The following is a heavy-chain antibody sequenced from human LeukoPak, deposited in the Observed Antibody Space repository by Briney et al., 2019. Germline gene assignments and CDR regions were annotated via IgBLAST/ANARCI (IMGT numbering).Heavy chain of an antibody. CDR3: ARDMDTAMPYYYYGMDV. CDR1: GGSISSSSYY. Sequence: PSETLSLTCTVSGGSISSSSYYWGWIRQPPGKGLEWIGSIYYSGSTYYNPSLKSRVAISVDTSKTQFPLKLSSVTAADTAVYYCARDMDTAMPYYYYGMDVWGQGTTVTVSS. J-gene: IGHJ6*02. D-gene: IGHD5-18*01. CDR2: IYYSGST. V-gene: IGHV4-39*06.